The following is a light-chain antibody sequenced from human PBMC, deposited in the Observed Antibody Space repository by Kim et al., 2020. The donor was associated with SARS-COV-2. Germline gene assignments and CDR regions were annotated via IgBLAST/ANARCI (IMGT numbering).Light chain of an antibody. CDR1: QGISTY. Sequence: IQLTQSPSSLSASVGERVTITCRASQGISTYLAWYQQKSGKAPKLLIYAASTLQSGVPSRFSGSGSGTDFTLAISSLQPEDFVTYYCQQLKSYPLTFGGGTKVDIK. CDR2: AAS. CDR3: QQLKSYPLT. V-gene: IGKV1-9*01. J-gene: IGKJ4*01.